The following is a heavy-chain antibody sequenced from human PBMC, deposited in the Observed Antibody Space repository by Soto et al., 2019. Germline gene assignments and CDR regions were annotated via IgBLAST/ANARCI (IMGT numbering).Heavy chain of an antibody. CDR1: GGSISSCDYY. CDR3: AREGDYYDSSGIDAFDI. V-gene: IGHV4-30-4*01. Sequence: TLSLTCTVSGGSISSCDYYWSWIRQPPGKGLEWIGYIYYSGSTYYNPSLKSRVTISVDTSKNQFSLKLSSVTAADTAVYYCAREGDYYDSSGIDAFDIWGQGTMVTVAS. CDR2: IYYSGST. D-gene: IGHD3-22*01. J-gene: IGHJ3*02.